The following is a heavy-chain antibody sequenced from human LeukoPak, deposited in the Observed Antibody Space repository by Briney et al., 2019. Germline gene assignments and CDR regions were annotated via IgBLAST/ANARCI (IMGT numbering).Heavy chain of an antibody. V-gene: IGHV3-30*18. Sequence: GGSLRLSCVASGFTFSSYSMSWVRQAPGKGLEWVAVISYDGSNKYYADSVKGRFTISRDNSKNTLYLQMNSLRAEDTAVYYCAKGVQWAAEGWGQGTLVTVSS. CDR1: GFTFSSYS. CDR3: AKGVQWAAEG. D-gene: IGHD1-26*01. J-gene: IGHJ4*02. CDR2: ISYDGSNK.